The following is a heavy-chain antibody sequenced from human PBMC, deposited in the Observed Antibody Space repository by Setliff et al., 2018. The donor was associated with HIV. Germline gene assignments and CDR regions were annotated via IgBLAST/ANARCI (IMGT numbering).Heavy chain of an antibody. V-gene: IGHV4-59*11. CDR2: IYSTGST. D-gene: IGHD4-17*01. Sequence: PSETLSLTCTVSGPSINIHYWSWIRQSSGKAFEWIGYIYSTGSTNYNPSLQSRVTISMVASRNQFSLKVTSVTAADTAVYYCAKGAGFYGDYTFDHWGQGRQVTVSS. CDR3: AKGAGFYGDYTFDH. J-gene: IGHJ4*02. CDR1: GPSINIHY.